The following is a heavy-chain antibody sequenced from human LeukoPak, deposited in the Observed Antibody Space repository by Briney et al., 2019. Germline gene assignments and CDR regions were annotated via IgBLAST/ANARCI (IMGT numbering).Heavy chain of an antibody. CDR3: ARVRGRWLQTPGYFDY. J-gene: IGHJ4*02. Sequence: ASETLSLTCAVYGGPFSGYYWSWIRQPPGKGLEWIGEINHSGSTNYNPSLKSRVTISVDASKNQFSLKLSSVTAADTAVYYCARVRGRWLQTPGYFDYWGQGTLVTVSS. D-gene: IGHD5-24*01. CDR1: GGPFSGYY. CDR2: INHSGST. V-gene: IGHV4-34*01.